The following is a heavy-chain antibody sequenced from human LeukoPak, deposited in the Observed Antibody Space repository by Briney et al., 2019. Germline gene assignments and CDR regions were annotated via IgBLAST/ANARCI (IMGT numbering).Heavy chain of an antibody. CDR3: AKEYTYYYDSSGYMVT. Sequence: GGSLRLSCAASGFTFSSYAMSWVRQAPVKGLEWVSAISGSGGSTYYADSVKGRFTISRDNSKNTLYLQMNSLRAEDTAVYYCAKEYTYYYDSSGYMVTWGQGTLVTVSS. CDR2: ISGSGGST. V-gene: IGHV3-23*01. D-gene: IGHD3-22*01. CDR1: GFTFSSYA. J-gene: IGHJ4*02.